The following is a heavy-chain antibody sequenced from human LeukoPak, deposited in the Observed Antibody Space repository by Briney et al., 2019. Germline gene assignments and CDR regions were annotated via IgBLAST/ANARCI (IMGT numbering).Heavy chain of an antibody. J-gene: IGHJ4*02. CDR1: GGSISSFY. V-gene: IGHV4-59*01. Sequence: SETLSLTCTVSGGSISSFYWSWVRQPPGKGLEWIGYIYYCGNTNYNPSLKNRVTISVDTSKNQFSLKLSSVTAADTAVYYGARGYSGSYGRFDYWGQGTLATVSS. CDR2: IYYCGNT. D-gene: IGHD1-26*01. CDR3: ARGYSGSYGRFDY.